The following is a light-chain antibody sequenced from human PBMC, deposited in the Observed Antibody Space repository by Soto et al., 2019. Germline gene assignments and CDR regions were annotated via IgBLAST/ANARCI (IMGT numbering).Light chain of an antibody. J-gene: IGLJ2*01. CDR2: EVS. CDR3: SSYTSSSTVV. Sequence: QSVLTQPASVSGSTGQSITISCTGTRSDVGGYNYVSWYQQHPGKAPKLMIYEVSNRPSGVSNRFSGSKSGNTASLTISGLQAEDEADYYCSSYTSSSTVVFGGGTKVTVL. CDR1: RSDVGGYNY. V-gene: IGLV2-14*01.